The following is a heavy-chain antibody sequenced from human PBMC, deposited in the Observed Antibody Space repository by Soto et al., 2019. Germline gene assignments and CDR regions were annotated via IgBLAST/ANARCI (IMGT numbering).Heavy chain of an antibody. J-gene: IGHJ6*02. CDR1: GYSFTSYW. Sequence: GESLKISCKGSGYSFTSYWIGWVRQMPGKGLEWMGIIYPGDSDTRYSPSFQGQVTISADKSISTAYLQWSSLKASDTAMYYCARNFDKVRANNYYYYYGMDVWGQGTTVTVSS. CDR3: ARNFDKVRANNYYYYYGMDV. V-gene: IGHV5-51*01. CDR2: IYPGDSDT. D-gene: IGHD1-26*01.